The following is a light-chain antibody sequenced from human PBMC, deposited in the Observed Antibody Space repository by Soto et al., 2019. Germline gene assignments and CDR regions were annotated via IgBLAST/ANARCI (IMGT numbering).Light chain of an antibody. CDR3: QQYDSYSYT. CDR1: QSISNW. Sequence: DIQMAQYPSTVSASVGDRVTITCRASQSISNWLAWYQQKPGEAPKLLIYKASTLDSGVPSRFSGSGSGTEFTLTISSLQPDDFATYYCQQYDSYSYTFGQGTKLEIK. J-gene: IGKJ2*01. V-gene: IGKV1-5*03. CDR2: KAS.